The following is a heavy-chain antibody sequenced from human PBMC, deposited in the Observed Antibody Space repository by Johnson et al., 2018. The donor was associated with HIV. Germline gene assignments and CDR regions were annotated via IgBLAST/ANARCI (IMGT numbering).Heavy chain of an antibody. CDR2: IYSDGST. CDR1: GFTVSSNY. V-gene: IGHV3-66*01. CDR3: AKGFFELDDAFDI. D-gene: IGHD3/OR15-3a*01. J-gene: IGHJ3*02. Sequence: VHLVESGGGLVQPGGSLRLSCAASGFTVSSNYMSWVHQAPGKGLEWVSVIYSDGSTYYADSVQGRFTLSRDNSQNTLYLQMNSLRAEDTAVYYCAKGFFELDDAFDIWGQGTMVTVSS.